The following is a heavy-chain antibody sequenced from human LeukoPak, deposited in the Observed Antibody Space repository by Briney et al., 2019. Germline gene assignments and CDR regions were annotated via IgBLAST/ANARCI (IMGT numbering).Heavy chain of an antibody. D-gene: IGHD6-19*01. CDR3: SRGSGWLSVY. Sequence: GGSLRLSCTASGFTFSDYLMSWFRQAPGKGQEWIGFISGVTTEYAASVKGRFTISRDDSTSIAYLQMNTLTTEDTAVYYCSRGSGWLSVYWGQGTLVTVSS. CDR1: GFTFSDYL. J-gene: IGHJ4*02. CDR2: ISGVTT. V-gene: IGHV3-49*03.